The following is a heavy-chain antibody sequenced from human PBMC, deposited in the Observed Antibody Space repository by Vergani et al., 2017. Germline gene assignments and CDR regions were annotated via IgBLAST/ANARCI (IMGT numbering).Heavy chain of an antibody. V-gene: IGHV3-21*01. CDR2: ISSSSSYI. CDR1: GFTFSSYS. D-gene: IGHD6-6*01. J-gene: IGHJ5*02. CDR3: ARDPXGYSSSSAPNWFDP. Sequence: EVQLVESGGGLVKPGGSLRLSCAASGFTFSSYSMNWVRQAPGKGLEWVSSISSSSSYIYYADSVKGRFTISRDNAKNSLYLQMNSLRAEDTAVYYCARDPXGYSSSSAPNWFDPWGQGTLVTVSS.